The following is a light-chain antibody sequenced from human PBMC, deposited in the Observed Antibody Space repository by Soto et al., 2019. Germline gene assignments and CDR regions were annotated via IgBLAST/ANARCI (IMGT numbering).Light chain of an antibody. J-gene: IGKJ5*01. CDR2: AAS. Sequence: DIQSTQSRSTVSLGLLDIVSITCRASQTISSWLAWYQQKPGKAPKLLIYAASSLQSGVPSRFSGSGSGTDFTLTISSLEPEDSAVYYCQQRHMWPITFGQGTRLEIK. CDR3: QQRHMWPIT. CDR1: QTISSW. V-gene: IGKV1-5*01.